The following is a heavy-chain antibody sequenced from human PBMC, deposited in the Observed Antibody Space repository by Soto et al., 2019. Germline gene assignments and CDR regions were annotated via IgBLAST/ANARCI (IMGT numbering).Heavy chain of an antibody. Sequence: GGSLRLSCAASGFTFSSHAISWVRQVPGKGLEWVSAIGGDGRTYYADSVKGRFTISRDNSKNTLYLQMNSLRAEDTAVYYCAKESCDYDSPNFDYWGQGTLVTVSA. V-gene: IGHV3-23*01. CDR1: GFTFSSHA. CDR2: IGGDGRT. CDR3: AKESCDYDSPNFDY. J-gene: IGHJ4*02. D-gene: IGHD5-12*01.